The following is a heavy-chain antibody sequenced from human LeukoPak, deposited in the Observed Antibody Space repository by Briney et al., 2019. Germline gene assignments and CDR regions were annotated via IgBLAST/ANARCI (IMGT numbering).Heavy chain of an antibody. CDR3: ARDRIIAAVIYYYGMDV. CDR2: ISSSSSYI. J-gene: IGHJ6*02. D-gene: IGHD6-13*01. Sequence: GGSLRLSCAASGFTFSSYSMNWVRRAPGKGLEWVSSISSSSSYIYYADSVKGRFTISRDNAKNSLYLQMNSLRAEDTAVYYYARDRIIAAVIYYYGMDVWGQGTTVTVSS. V-gene: IGHV3-21*01. CDR1: GFTFSSYS.